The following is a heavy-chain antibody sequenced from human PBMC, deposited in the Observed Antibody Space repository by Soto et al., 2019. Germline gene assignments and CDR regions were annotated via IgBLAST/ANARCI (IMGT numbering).Heavy chain of an antibody. CDR2: ISSSSYI. Sequence: GGSLRLSCAASGFTFSSYSMNWVRQAPGKGLEWVSSISSSSYIYYADSVKGRFTISRDNAKNSLYLQMNSLRAEDTAVYYCARDDYGEFYFQHWGQGTLVTVSS. D-gene: IGHD4-17*01. CDR3: ARDDYGEFYFQH. V-gene: IGHV3-21*01. CDR1: GFTFSSYS. J-gene: IGHJ1*01.